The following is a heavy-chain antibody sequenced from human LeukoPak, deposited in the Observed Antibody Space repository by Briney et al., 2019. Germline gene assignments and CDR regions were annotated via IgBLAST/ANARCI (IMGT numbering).Heavy chain of an antibody. V-gene: IGHV6-1*01. CDR3: CSSARLENAFDI. D-gene: IGHD2-21*02. CDR2: TYYRSKWYN. CDR1: GYSGSSNSAA. Sequence: PSQTLSLTCAISGYSGSSNSAAWNWIRQSPSRGLEWLGRTYYRSKWYNDYAVSVKSRITINPDTSKNQFSLQLNSVTPEDTAVYYCCSSARLENAFDIWGQGTMVTVSS. J-gene: IGHJ3*02.